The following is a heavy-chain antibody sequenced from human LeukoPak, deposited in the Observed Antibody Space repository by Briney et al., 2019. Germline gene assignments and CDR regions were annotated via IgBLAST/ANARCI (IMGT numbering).Heavy chain of an antibody. Sequence: GASVKVSCKASGYTFTGYYMHWVRQAPGQGLEWMGWINPHSGGTNYAQKFQGRVTMTRDTSISTAYMELSRLRSDDTAVYYCARDNGGTAMAYYYYYYMDVWGEGTTVIISS. D-gene: IGHD5-18*01. CDR2: INPHSGGT. CDR1: GYTFTGYY. V-gene: IGHV1-2*02. CDR3: ARDNGGTAMAYYYYYYMDV. J-gene: IGHJ6*03.